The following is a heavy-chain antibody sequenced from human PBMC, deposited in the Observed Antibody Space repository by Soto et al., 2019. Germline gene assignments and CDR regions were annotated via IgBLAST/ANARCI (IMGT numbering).Heavy chain of an antibody. V-gene: IGHV4-39*01. CDR2: IYYSGST. Sequence: QLQLQESGPGLVKPSEILSLTCTVSGGSISSSSYYWGWIRQPPGKGLEWIGSIYYSGSTYYNPSLKRRVTISVDTSKNQFSLKLSSVTAADTAVYYCARVIAVAGRYFDYWGQGTLVTVSS. CDR1: GGSISSSSYY. D-gene: IGHD6-19*01. CDR3: ARVIAVAGRYFDY. J-gene: IGHJ4*02.